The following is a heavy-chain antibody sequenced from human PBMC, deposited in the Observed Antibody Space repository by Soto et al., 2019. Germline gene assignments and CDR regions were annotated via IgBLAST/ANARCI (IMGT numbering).Heavy chain of an antibody. J-gene: IGHJ4*02. Sequence: QVQLVESGGGVVQPGRSLRLSCAASGFTFSSYGMHWVCQAPGKGLEWVAVIWYDGSNKYYADSVKGRFTISRDNSKNTLYLQMNSLRAEDTAVYYCAREQVRGDFKGGLLNWGQGTLVTVSS. CDR2: IWYDGSNK. CDR3: AREQVRGDFKGGLLN. D-gene: IGHD2-21*02. V-gene: IGHV3-33*01. CDR1: GFTFSSYG.